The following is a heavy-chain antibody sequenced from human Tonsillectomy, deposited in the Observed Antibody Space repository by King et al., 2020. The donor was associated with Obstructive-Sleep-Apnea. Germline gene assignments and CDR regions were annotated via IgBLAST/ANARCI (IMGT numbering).Heavy chain of an antibody. CDR2: IYAGGSI. V-gene: IGHV3-66*01. D-gene: IGHD3-22*01. CDR3: ARVIYYYDSSGSYFDY. Sequence: VQLVESGGGLVQPGGSLRLSCAASGVTVSNNYMSWVRQAPGKGLEWVSVIYAGGSIYYADSVKGRFTISRDNSKNTLYLQMNSLRAEDTAVYYCARVIYYYDSSGSYFDYWGQGTLVTVSS. CDR1: GVTVSNNY. J-gene: IGHJ4*02.